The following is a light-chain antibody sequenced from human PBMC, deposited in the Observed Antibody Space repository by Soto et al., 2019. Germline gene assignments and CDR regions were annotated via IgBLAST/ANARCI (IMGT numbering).Light chain of an antibody. J-gene: IGKJ1*01. V-gene: IGKV3-20*01. CDR3: QQYGSSTWT. CDR1: QSFSSY. Sequence: PGERATLSCRASQSFSSYLAWYQQKPGQAPRLLIYGASSRATGIPDRFSGSGSGTDFTLTISRLEPEDFAVYYCQQYGSSTWTFGQGTKVDIK. CDR2: GAS.